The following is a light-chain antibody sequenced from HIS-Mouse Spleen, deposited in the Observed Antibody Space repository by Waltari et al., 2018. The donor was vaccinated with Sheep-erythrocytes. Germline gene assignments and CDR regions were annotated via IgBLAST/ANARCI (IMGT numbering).Light chain of an antibody. V-gene: IGLV3-1*01. J-gene: IGLJ2*01. CDR3: QAWDSSTAV. CDR2: QGS. Sequence: SYELTQPPSVSVSTGQTASTTCSGDTLGDKYACWYQQKPGQSPVLVIYQGSKRPSGIPERFSGSNSGNTATLTISGTQAMDEADYYCQAWDSSTAVFGGGTKLTVL. CDR1: TLGDKY.